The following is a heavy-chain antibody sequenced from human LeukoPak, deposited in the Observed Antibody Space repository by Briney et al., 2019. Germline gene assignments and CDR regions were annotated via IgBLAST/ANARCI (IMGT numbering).Heavy chain of an antibody. J-gene: IGHJ6*03. Sequence: GGSLRLSCAASGFTFSSYGMHWVRQAPGKGLEWVAVISYDGSNKYYADSVKGRFTISRDNSKNTLYLQMNSLRAEDTAVYYCAKEGGSYYDFWSGYSIDYYYYYTDVWGKGTTVTVSS. CDR3: AKEGGSYYDFWSGYSIDYYYYYTDV. D-gene: IGHD3-3*01. V-gene: IGHV3-30*18. CDR2: ISYDGSNK. CDR1: GFTFSSYG.